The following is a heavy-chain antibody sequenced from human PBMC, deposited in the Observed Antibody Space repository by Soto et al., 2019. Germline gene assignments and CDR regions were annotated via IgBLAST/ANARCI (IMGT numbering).Heavy chain of an antibody. Sequence: GGSLRLSCAASGFTFSSYAMSWVRQAPGKGLEWVSAISGSGGSTYYADSVKGRFTISRDNSKNTLYLQMNSLRAEDTAVYYCAKGSSPGIAVAGTDAFDIWGQGTMVTVSS. J-gene: IGHJ3*02. CDR2: ISGSGGST. D-gene: IGHD6-19*01. CDR1: GFTFSSYA. CDR3: AKGSSPGIAVAGTDAFDI. V-gene: IGHV3-23*01.